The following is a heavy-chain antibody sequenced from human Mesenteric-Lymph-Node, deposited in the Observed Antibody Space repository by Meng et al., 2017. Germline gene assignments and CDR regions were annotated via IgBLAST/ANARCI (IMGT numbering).Heavy chain of an antibody. Sequence: GESLKISCAASGFTFSSYERNLVRQAQGKGLAWVTVITYDGSNKYYADSVKGRFTISRDNSKSTLYLQMNSLRAEDTAVYYCARDLTAGYSSSWAIDYWGQGTLVTVSS. CDR2: ITYDGSNK. D-gene: IGHD6-13*01. CDR3: ARDLTAGYSSSWAIDY. J-gene: IGHJ4*02. CDR1: GFTFSSYE. V-gene: IGHV3-30*04.